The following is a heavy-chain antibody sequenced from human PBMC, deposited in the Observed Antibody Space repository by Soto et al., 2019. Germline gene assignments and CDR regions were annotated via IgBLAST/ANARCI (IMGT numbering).Heavy chain of an antibody. J-gene: IGHJ5*02. CDR3: ARGGGYCSGGSCYWFDP. CDR1: GDSISTNY. D-gene: IGHD2-15*01. Sequence: SETLSLTCTVSGDSISTNYWSWIRQPPGKALEWIGYIHSSGITNYNPSLKSRVTIAVETSKNQFSLGLSSVTAADTAVYYCARGGGYCSGGSCYWFDPWGPGTLVTVSS. V-gene: IGHV4-59*01. CDR2: IHSSGIT.